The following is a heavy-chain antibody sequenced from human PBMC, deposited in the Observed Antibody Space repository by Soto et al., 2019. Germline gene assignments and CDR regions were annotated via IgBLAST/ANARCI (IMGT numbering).Heavy chain of an antibody. CDR3: AIGPHHCSGGSCYSVWFDP. J-gene: IGHJ5*02. CDR1: GGTFSSYA. Sequence: GASVKVSCKASGGTFSSYAISWVRQAPGQGLEWMGGIIPIFGTANYAQKFQGRVTITADESTSTAYMELSSLRSEDTAVYYCAIGPHHCSGGSCYSVWFDPWGQGTLVTVSS. V-gene: IGHV1-69*13. CDR2: IIPIFGTA. D-gene: IGHD2-15*01.